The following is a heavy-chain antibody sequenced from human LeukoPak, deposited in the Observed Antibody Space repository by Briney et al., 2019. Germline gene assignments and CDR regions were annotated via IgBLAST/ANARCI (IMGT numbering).Heavy chain of an antibody. CDR1: GFTSNGYN. J-gene: IGHJ6*03. Sequence: PGGSLRLSCAASGFTSNGYNMNWVRQAPGKGLQWVSSISDSGDSTYYADSVKGRFTISRDTSKNTLFLQMNSLRAEDTALYYCAKRGVERVGDYHYYYYLDVWGKGTTVTVSS. CDR2: ISDSGDST. D-gene: IGHD1-1*01. V-gene: IGHV3-23*01. CDR3: AKRGVERVGDYHYYYYLDV.